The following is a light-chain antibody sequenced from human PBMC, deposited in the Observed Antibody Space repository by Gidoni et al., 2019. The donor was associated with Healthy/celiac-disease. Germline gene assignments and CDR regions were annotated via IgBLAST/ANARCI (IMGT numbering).Light chain of an antibody. CDR3: QQYNSYPWT. CDR2: KAS. Sequence: DIKMTQSPSTLSASVGDRVTITCRASHSIRSCLAWYQHKPGKAPKLLIDKASSLESGVTSRFSVTGSGTEFTLTISSLQPDDFAPYSCQQYNSYPWTFGQGTKVEIK. V-gene: IGKV1-5*03. J-gene: IGKJ1*01. CDR1: HSIRSC.